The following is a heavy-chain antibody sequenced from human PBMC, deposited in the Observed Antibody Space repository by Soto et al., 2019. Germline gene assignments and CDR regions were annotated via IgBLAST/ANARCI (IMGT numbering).Heavy chain of an antibody. J-gene: IGHJ5*02. CDR2: INAGNGNT. CDR3: ARDAAAGTNWFDP. V-gene: IGHV1-3*01. D-gene: IGHD6-13*01. Sequence: ASVKVSFKASGYTFTSYAMHWVRQAPGQRLEWMGWINAGNGNTKYSQKFQGRVTITRDTSASTAYMELRSLRSDDTAVYYCARDAAAGTNWFDPWGQGTLVTVSS. CDR1: GYTFTSYA.